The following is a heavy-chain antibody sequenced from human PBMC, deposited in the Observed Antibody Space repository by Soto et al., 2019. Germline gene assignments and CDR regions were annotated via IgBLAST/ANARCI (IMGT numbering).Heavy chain of an antibody. D-gene: IGHD4-17*01. Sequence: ASVKVSCKASGYTFTSYYMHWVRQAPGQGLEWMGIINPSGGSTSYAQKFQGRVTMTRDTSTSTVYMELSSLRSEDTAVYYCARGVYDTTHYGDYVWDLWGQGPLVTVSS. CDR3: ARGVYDTTHYGDYVWDL. J-gene: IGHJ4*02. CDR1: GYTFTSYY. CDR2: INPSGGST. V-gene: IGHV1-46*03.